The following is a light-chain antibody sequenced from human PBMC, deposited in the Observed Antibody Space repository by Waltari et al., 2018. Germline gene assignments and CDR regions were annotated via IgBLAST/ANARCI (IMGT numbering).Light chain of an antibody. CDR2: DDR. J-gene: IGLJ2*01. CDR1: NIGSKP. CDR3: QVWDTSNDHVV. Sequence: SYVLTQSPSVSVAPGQTTRIICGGNNIGSKPVHWYQQKPGQAPVLVVYDDRDRPSGIPERFSGSNSGNTATLTISGVAAGDEADYYCQVWDTSNDHVVFGGGTKLTVL. V-gene: IGLV3-21*02.